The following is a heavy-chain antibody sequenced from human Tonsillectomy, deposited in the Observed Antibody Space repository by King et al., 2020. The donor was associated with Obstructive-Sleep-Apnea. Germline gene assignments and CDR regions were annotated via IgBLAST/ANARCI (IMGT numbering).Heavy chain of an antibody. CDR2: IYHSGST. V-gene: IGHV4-38-2*02. CDR3: AREFRDGYNYLGFDY. D-gene: IGHD5-24*01. J-gene: IGHJ4*02. CDR1: GYSISSGYY. Sequence: VQLQESGPGLVKPSETLSLTCTVSGYSISSGYYWGWIRQPPGKGLEGIGSIYHSGSTYYNPSLKSRVTISVDTSKNQFSLKLSSVTAADTAVYYCAREFRDGYNYLGFDYWGQGTLVTVSS.